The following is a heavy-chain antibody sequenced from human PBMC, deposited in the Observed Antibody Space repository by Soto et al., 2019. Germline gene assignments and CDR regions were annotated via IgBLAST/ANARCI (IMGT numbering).Heavy chain of an antibody. Sequence: ASVKVSCKASGYTFTSYAMHWVRQAPGQRLEWMGWINAGNGNTKYSQKFQGRVTITRDTSASTAYMELSSLRSEDTAVYYCARGNIMITFGGVIVSARDWFDPWGQGTLVTVSS. CDR3: ARGNIMITFGGVIVSARDWFDP. J-gene: IGHJ5*02. CDR2: INAGNGNT. CDR1: GYTFTSYA. V-gene: IGHV1-3*01. D-gene: IGHD3-16*02.